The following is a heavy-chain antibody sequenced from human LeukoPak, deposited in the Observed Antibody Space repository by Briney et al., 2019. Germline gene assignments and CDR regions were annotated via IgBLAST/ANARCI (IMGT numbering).Heavy chain of an antibody. J-gene: IGHJ6*03. CDR3: AKDPGGGGDYSYYMDV. CDR1: RFTFSSYG. V-gene: IGHV3-30*18. D-gene: IGHD2-8*02. CDR2: ISYDGSDE. Sequence: AGGSLRLSCAASRFTFSSYGMHWVRQAPGKGLEWVAVISYDGSDEYYADSVKGRFTISRDNSKNTLYLQMNSLRAEDTAMYYCAKDPGGGGDYSYYMDVWGKGTTATVSS.